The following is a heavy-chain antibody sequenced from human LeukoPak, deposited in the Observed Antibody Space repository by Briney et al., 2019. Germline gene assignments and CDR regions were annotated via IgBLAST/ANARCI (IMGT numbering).Heavy chain of an antibody. CDR2: IIPIFGTA. Sequence: GASAKVSCKASGGTFSSYAISWVRQAPGQGLEWMGGIIPIFGTANYAQKFQGRVTITADESTSTAYMELSSLRSEDTAVYYCARESYCSGGSCTVAFDIWGQGTMVTVSS. J-gene: IGHJ3*02. V-gene: IGHV1-69*01. CDR3: ARESYCSGGSCTVAFDI. D-gene: IGHD2-15*01. CDR1: GGTFSSYA.